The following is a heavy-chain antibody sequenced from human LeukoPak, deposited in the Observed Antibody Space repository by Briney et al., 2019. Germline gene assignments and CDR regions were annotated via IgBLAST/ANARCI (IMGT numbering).Heavy chain of an antibody. CDR1: GGSISSGGYY. Sequence: SETLSLTCTVSGGSISSGGYYWSWIRQHPGKGLEWIGYIYYSGTTYYNPSLKSRVTISVDTSNNQFSLKLSSVTAADTAVYYCARVRYSSSGSSPTFDYWGQGTLVTVSS. V-gene: IGHV4-31*03. J-gene: IGHJ4*02. D-gene: IGHD3-10*01. CDR2: IYYSGTT. CDR3: ARVRYSSSGSSPTFDY.